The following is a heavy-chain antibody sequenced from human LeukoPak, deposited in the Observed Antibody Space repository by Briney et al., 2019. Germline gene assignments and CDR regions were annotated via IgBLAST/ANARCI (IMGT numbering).Heavy chain of an antibody. J-gene: IGHJ6*03. V-gene: IGHV3-48*01. D-gene: IGHD3-16*01. CDR2: ISGSSGTI. CDR3: ARRSEFGVLYYMDI. Sequence: GGSLRLSCVASGFTFSSYSMNWVRPAPGKGLEWVSYISGSSGTIYYADSVKGRFTISRDNAKNSLYLQMNSLRAEDTAVYYCARRSEFGVLYYMDIWGKGTTVTVSS. CDR1: GFTFSSYS.